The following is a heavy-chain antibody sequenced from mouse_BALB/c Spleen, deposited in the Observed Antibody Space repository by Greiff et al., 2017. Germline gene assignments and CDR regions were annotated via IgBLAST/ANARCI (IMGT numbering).Heavy chain of an antibody. CDR2: ISDGGSYT. V-gene: IGHV5-4*02. J-gene: IGHJ2*01. CDR3: AREGEDYGNSYYFDY. CDR1: GFTFSDYY. Sequence: EVKLMESGGGLVKPGGSLKLSCAASGFTFSDYYMYWVRQTPEKRLEWVATISDGGSYTYYPDSVKGRFTISRDNAKNNLYLQMSSLKSEDTATYYCAREGEDYGNSYYFDYWGQGTTLTVSS. D-gene: IGHD2-1*01.